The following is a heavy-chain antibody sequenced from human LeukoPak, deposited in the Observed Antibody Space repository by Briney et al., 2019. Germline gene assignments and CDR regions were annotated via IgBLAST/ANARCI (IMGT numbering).Heavy chain of an antibody. V-gene: IGHV4-34*01. CDR2: FNHSGST. J-gene: IGHJ3*02. CDR1: GGSFSGYY. CDR3: ARRGSIFEDSEWRTAFDI. Sequence: SETLSLTCAVYGGSFSGYYWTWLRQPPGKGLEWIGEFNHSGSTNYNPSLKSRVTISVDTSKNQFSLNLSSVTAADTAFYYCARRGSIFEDSEWRTAFDIWGQGTMVIVSS. D-gene: IGHD3-9*01.